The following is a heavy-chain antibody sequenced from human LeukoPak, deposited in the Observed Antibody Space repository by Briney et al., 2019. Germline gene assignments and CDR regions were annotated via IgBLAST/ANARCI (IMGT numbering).Heavy chain of an antibody. J-gene: IGHJ5*02. Sequence: ASVKVSCKASGYTFTSYGISWVRQAPGQGLEWMGWTSAHNDDTNYAETLQGRLTMTTDISTSTAYMELTNLRSDDTAVYYCARDWDSRNDYLDPWGQGTLVIVSS. V-gene: IGHV1-18*01. CDR2: TSAHNDDT. CDR1: GYTFTSYG. D-gene: IGHD1-1*01. CDR3: ARDWDSRNDYLDP.